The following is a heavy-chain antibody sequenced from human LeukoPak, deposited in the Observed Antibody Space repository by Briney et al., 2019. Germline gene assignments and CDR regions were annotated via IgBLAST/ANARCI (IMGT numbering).Heavy chain of an antibody. V-gene: IGHV7-4-1*02. CDR3: ARVSAPGSGSYYYYYYGMDV. CDR2: INTNTGNP. CDR1: GYTFTSYA. D-gene: IGHD3-10*01. J-gene: IGHJ6*02. Sequence: ASVKVSCKASGYTFTSYAMNWVRQAPGQGLEWMGWINTNTGNPTYAQGFTGRFVFSLDTSVNTAYLQISSLKAEDTAVYYCARVSAPGSGSYYYYYYGMDVWGQGTTVTVSS.